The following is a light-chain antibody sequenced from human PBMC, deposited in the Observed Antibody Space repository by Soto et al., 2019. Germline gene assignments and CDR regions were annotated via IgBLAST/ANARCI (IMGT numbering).Light chain of an antibody. CDR1: SSDVGAYNY. V-gene: IGLV2-14*01. CDR2: EVS. Sequence: QAVVTQPASVSGSPGQSITISCTGTSSDVGAYNYVSWYQQHPGKAPKLMIYEVSNRPSGVSNPFSGSKSGNTASLTISGLQAEDEPDYYKQQHSQVFGTGTKLTVL. J-gene: IGLJ1*01. CDR3: QQHSQV.